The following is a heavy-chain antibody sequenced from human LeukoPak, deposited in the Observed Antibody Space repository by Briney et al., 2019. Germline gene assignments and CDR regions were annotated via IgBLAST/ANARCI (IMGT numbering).Heavy chain of an antibody. V-gene: IGHV1-24*01. CDR2: FDPEDGET. CDR3: ATGGTYYYANTSYHTFDY. CDR1: GYTLTELS. D-gene: IGHD3-22*01. J-gene: IGHJ4*02. Sequence: GASVKVSCKVSGYTLTELSIHWVRLAPGKRLEWMGGFDPEDGETIYAQKFQGRVTMTEDTSTYTANMELSSLRSDDTAVYYCATGGTYYYANTSYHTFDYWGQGTLLTVPS.